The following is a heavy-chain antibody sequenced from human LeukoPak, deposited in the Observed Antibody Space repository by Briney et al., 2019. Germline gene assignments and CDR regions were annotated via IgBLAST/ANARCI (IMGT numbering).Heavy chain of an antibody. CDR1: GGTFSSYA. D-gene: IGHD6-19*01. CDR3: ARDRDSSGWFDFDY. CDR2: IIPIFGTA. V-gene: IGHV1-69*01. Sequence: SVKVSCKASGGTFSSYAISWVRQAPGQGLEWMGGIIPIFGTANYAQRFQGRVTITADESTSTAYMELSSLRSEDTAVYYCARDRDSSGWFDFDYWGQGTLVTVSS. J-gene: IGHJ4*02.